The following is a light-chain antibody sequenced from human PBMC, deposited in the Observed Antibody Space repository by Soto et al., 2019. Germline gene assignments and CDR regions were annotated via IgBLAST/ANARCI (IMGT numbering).Light chain of an antibody. Sequence: EIVLTQSPATLSLSPGERATLSCRASQSVSSYLAWYQQKPGQAPRLLIYDASNRATGIPARFSGSGSGTDFTLPISSLEPEDFAVYYCQQRSHWPPFTFGPGTIVDIK. CDR2: DAS. CDR3: QQRSHWPPFT. J-gene: IGKJ3*01. V-gene: IGKV3-11*01. CDR1: QSVSSY.